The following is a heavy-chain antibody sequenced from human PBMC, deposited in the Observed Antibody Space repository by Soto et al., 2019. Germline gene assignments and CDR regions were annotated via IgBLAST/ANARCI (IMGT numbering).Heavy chain of an antibody. CDR3: ARWDDYGASKQYHFDQ. CDR1: GYTFTASG. D-gene: IGHD4-17*01. CDR2: TSIYNGHT. Sequence: ASVKVSWKTAGYTFTASGISWVRQAPGQGLEWMGWTSIYNGHTEYSPKFLGRVVMTTDTSADTAYLELKSLRPDDAALYYCARWDDYGASKQYHFDQSGPGLLGTVSP. J-gene: IGHJ4*02. V-gene: IGHV1-18*01.